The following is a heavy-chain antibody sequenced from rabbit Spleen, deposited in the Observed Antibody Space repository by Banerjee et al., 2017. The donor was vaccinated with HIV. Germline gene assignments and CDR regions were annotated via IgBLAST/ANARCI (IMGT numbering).Heavy chain of an antibody. CDR3: ARDLVGVIGWNFYL. CDR2: IYNGDGST. CDR1: GFSFSSNDY. V-gene: IGHV1S40*01. D-gene: IGHD1-1*01. Sequence: QQLVESGGGLVKPGASLTLTCKASGFSFSSNDYMCWVRQAPGKGLEWIGCIYNGDGSTYYASWAKGRFTISKTSSTTVTLQMTSLTAADRAAYFCARDLVGVIGWNFYLWGPGTLVTVS. J-gene: IGHJ4*01.